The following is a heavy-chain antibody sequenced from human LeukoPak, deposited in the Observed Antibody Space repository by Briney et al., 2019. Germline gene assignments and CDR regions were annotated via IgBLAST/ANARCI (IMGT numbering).Heavy chain of an antibody. CDR3: ARVRGATGGNWFDP. V-gene: IGHV1-18*01. D-gene: IGHD3-10*01. Sequence: ASVTVSCKASGYTFTSYGISWVQQAPGQGLEWMGWISAYNGNTNYAQKLQGRVTMTTDTSTSTAYMELRSLRSDDTAVYYCARVRGATGGNWFDPWGQGTLVTVSS. CDR2: ISAYNGNT. CDR1: GYTFTSYG. J-gene: IGHJ5*02.